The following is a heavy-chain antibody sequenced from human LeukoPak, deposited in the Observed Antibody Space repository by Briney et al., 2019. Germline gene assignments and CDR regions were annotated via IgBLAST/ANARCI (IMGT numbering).Heavy chain of an antibody. CDR1: GYTFTGYY. CDR2: INPNSGGT. D-gene: IGHD1-26*01. CDR3: ARYHKGIVASTHFDY. V-gene: IGHV1-2*02. Sequence: GASVKVSCKASGYTFTGYYMHWVRQAPGQGLEWMGWINPNSGGTNYAQKFQGRVTMTRDTSISTAYMELSRLRSDDTAVYYCARYHKGIVASTHFDYWGQGTLVTVSS. J-gene: IGHJ4*02.